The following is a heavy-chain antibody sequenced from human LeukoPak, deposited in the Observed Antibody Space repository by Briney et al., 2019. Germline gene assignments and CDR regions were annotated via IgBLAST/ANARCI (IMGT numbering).Heavy chain of an antibody. J-gene: IGHJ6*03. V-gene: IGHV4-34*01. Sequence: PSETLSLTCTVSGGSISSYYWSWIRQPAGKGLEWIGEINHSGSTNYNPSLKSRVTISVDTSKNQFSLKLSSVTAADTAVYYCARYYYYYYMDVWGKGTTVTVSS. CDR2: INHSGST. CDR1: GGSISSYY. CDR3: ARYYYYYYMDV.